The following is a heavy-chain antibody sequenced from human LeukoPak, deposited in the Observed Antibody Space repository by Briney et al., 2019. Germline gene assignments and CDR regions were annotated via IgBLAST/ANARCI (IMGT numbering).Heavy chain of an antibody. Sequence: PGGSLRLSCAASGFTFSSYAMSWVRQAPGKGLEWVAVISYDGSNKYYADSVKGRFTISRDNSKNTLYLQMNSLRAEDTAVYYCARQARQGVIKIDYWGQGTLVTVSS. CDR3: ARQARQGVIKIDY. J-gene: IGHJ4*02. D-gene: IGHD3-10*01. CDR2: ISYDGSNK. V-gene: IGHV3-30-3*01. CDR1: GFTFSSYA.